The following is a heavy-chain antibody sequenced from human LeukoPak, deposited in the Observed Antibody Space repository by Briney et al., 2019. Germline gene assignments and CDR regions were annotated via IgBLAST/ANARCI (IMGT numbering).Heavy chain of an antibody. CDR2: ISSSGSTI. D-gene: IGHD2-21*01. J-gene: IGHJ6*02. V-gene: IGHV3-11*01. Sequence: PGGSLRLSCAASGFTFSDYYMSWIRQAPGKGLEWVSYISSSGSTIYYADSVKGRFTISRDNAKNSLHLQMNSLRAEDTAVYYCARSGAIYYYYGMDVWGQGTTVTVSS. CDR3: ARSGAIYYYYGMDV. CDR1: GFTFSDYY.